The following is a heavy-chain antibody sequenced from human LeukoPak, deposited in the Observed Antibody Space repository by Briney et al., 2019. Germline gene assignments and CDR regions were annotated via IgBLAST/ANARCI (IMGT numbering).Heavy chain of an antibody. CDR2: TYYSGGT. CDR3: ARSPLPSTTMALSYYFDY. Sequence: SETLSLACNVSGDSISNYYWSWIRQSPGKGLEWIGFTYYSGGTNYNPSLKSRVTISIDTSKKHFSLMLTSVTAADTAVYYCARSPLPSTTMALSYYFDYWGQGTLVTVSS. J-gene: IGHJ4*02. V-gene: IGHV4-59*01. D-gene: IGHD5-18*01. CDR1: GDSISNYY.